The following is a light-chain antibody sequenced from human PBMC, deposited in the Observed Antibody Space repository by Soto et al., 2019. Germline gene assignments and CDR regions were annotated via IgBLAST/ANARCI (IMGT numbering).Light chain of an antibody. Sequence: QSALTQPASVSGSPGQSITISCTGTSSDVGGYNYVSWYQQHPGKAPKLMIYDVSNRPSGVSNRFSGSKSGNTASLTISGLPAEDDEDYYCSSYTSSSTTVVFGGGTKLTVL. CDR3: SSYTSSSTTVV. J-gene: IGLJ2*01. CDR1: SSDVGGYNY. CDR2: DVS. V-gene: IGLV2-14*01.